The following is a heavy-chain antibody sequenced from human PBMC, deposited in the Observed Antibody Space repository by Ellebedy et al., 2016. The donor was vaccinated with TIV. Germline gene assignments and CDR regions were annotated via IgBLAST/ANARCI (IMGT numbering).Heavy chain of an antibody. Sequence: ASVKVSCKASGYTFKSHGISWVRQVPGQRPEWMGWISPYTGDTDYARAFPGRVTMTTDTSTSTAYMDLTNLRNDDTAVYYCTRDMVQGMVARYLWFDYWGQGTLVTVSS. CDR2: ISPYTGDT. J-gene: IGHJ4*02. V-gene: IGHV1-18*01. CDR3: TRDMVQGMVARYLWFDY. D-gene: IGHD5-12*01. CDR1: GYTFKSHG.